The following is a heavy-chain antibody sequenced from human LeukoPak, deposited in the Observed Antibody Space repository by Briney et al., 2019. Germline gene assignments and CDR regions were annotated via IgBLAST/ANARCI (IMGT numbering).Heavy chain of an antibody. CDR1: GGSFSGYY. V-gene: IGHV4-34*01. CDR2: INHSGST. D-gene: IGHD3/OR15-3a*01. Sequence: SETLSLTCAVYGGSFSGYYWSWIRQPPGKGLEWIGEINHSGSTNYNPSLKSRVTISVDTSKNQFSLKLSSVTAADTAVYYCATGLVRWHEVDYWGQGTLVTVSS. CDR3: ATGLVRWHEVDY. J-gene: IGHJ4*02.